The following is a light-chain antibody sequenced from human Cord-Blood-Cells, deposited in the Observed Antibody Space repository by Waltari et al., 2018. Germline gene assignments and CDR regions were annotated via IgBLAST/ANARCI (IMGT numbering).Light chain of an antibody. CDR2: KAP. CDR1: QSISSW. V-gene: IGKV1-5*03. J-gene: IGKJ2*03. Sequence: DIQMTQSPSTLSASVGDRVTITCRASQSISSWLAWYQQKPGKAPKLLIYKAPSLESGVPSRFRGSGSGTEFTLTISSLQPDDFATYYCQQYNSYSSFGQGTKLEIK. CDR3: QQYNSYSS.